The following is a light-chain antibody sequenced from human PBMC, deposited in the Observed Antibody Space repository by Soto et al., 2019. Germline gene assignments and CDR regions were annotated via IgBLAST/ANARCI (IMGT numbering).Light chain of an antibody. CDR2: GAS. J-gene: IGKJ2*01. CDR3: QQYNRSPSYS. CDR1: QSVSSSY. V-gene: IGKV3-20*01. Sequence: EIELTQSPGTLSLSPGERATLFCRASQSVSSSYLAWYQHKPGQAPRLLIYGASSRATGIPDRFSGSGSGKDLTLTISRLEPEDFAVYYCQQYNRSPSYSFGQGTKLEIK.